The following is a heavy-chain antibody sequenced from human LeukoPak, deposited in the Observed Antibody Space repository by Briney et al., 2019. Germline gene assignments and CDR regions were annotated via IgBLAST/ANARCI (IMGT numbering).Heavy chain of an antibody. D-gene: IGHD4-17*01. J-gene: IGHJ4*02. V-gene: IGHV4-39*01. CDR2: GFYSGSA. CDR3: ARLRGAMTPVTSNFDY. Sequence: SETLSLTCTVSGGSMSSYYWAWVRQPPGKGLEWVGSGFYSGSAYSNPSLKSRVTISVDTSRNQFSLNLSSVTAADTAVYYCARLRGAMTPVTSNFDYWGQGTLVTVSS. CDR1: GGSMSSYY.